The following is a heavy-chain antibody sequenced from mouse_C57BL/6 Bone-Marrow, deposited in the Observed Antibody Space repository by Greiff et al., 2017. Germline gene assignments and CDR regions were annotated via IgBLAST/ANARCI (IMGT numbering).Heavy chain of an antibody. Sequence: VQLKESGGDLVKPGGSLKLSCAASGFTFSSYRMSWVRQTPDKRLEWVATISSGGSYTYYPDSVKGRFTISRDNAKNTLYLQMSSLKSEDTAMXYCARQRGPSMDYWGQGTSVTVSS. CDR3: ARQRGPSMDY. CDR2: ISSGGSYT. V-gene: IGHV5-6*01. J-gene: IGHJ4*01. CDR1: GFTFSSYR.